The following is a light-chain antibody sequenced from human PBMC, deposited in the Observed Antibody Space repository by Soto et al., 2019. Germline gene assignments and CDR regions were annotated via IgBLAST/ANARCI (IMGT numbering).Light chain of an antibody. CDR1: QGIRND. CDR3: LQDYNYPYT. Sequence: AIQMTQSPSSLSASVGDRVTITCRASQGIRNDLGWYQQKPGKAPKLPIYAASSLQSGVPSRFSGSGSGTDFTLTISSLQSEDFATYYCLQDYNYPYTFGQGTKLEIK. V-gene: IGKV1-6*01. CDR2: AAS. J-gene: IGKJ2*01.